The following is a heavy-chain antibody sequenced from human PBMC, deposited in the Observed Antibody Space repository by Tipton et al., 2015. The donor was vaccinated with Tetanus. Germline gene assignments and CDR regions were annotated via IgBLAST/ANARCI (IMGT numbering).Heavy chain of an antibody. V-gene: IGHV4-39*07. CDR3: ARGTFHAFDF. CDR2: IFYTGSS. D-gene: IGHD2/OR15-2a*01. CDR1: GVSIRSSTYF. J-gene: IGHJ4*02. Sequence: LRLSCAVSGVSIRSSTYFWGWIRQPPGKGLEWIGHIFYTGSSHYNPSFESRVTISVDTSKNQFSLNLTSMSVADTATYYCARGTFHAFDFWGQGVQVTVSS.